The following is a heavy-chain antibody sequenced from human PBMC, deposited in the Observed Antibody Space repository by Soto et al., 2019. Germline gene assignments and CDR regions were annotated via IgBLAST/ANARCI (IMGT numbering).Heavy chain of an antibody. CDR1: GFTFSSYS. J-gene: IGHJ4*02. CDR2: ISGGSSTI. V-gene: IGHV3-48*02. Sequence: GGSLRLSCAASGFTFSSYSMNWVRQAPGKGLEWVSYISGGSSTIYYADSVKGRFSISRDNAKNSLYLQMNSLRDEDTAVYYCAGDPDFYDSGSYYNTRLPVDYWGQGTLVTVSS. CDR3: AGDPDFYDSGSYYNTRLPVDY. D-gene: IGHD3-10*01.